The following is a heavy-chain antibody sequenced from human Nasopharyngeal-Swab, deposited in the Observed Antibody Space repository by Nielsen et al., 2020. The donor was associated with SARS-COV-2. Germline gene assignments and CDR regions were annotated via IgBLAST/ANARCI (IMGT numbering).Heavy chain of an antibody. CDR1: GFTFRNYA. V-gene: IGHV3-23*01. Sequence: GESLKISCAASGFTFRNYAMSWVRQAPGKGLEWVSGISNGGGTTHNADSVRGRFTISRDNSKNTLYLQMNSLRAEDTAVYYCAKVAITMIVVPNGGFDYWGQGTLVTVSS. J-gene: IGHJ4*02. CDR3: AKVAITMIVVPNGGFDY. D-gene: IGHD3-22*01. CDR2: ISNGGGTT.